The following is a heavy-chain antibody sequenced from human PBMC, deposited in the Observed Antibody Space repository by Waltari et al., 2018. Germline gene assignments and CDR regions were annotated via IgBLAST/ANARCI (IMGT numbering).Heavy chain of an antibody. CDR1: GFTLSDYG. V-gene: IGHV3-30*04. J-gene: IGHJ4*02. Sequence: QVHLVESGGGVVQPGRSLRLSCAASGFTLSDYGMHWVRQAPGKGMEGVAAMSYDGSNKHYVDSVKGRFTLSRDDSKNTLYLQMNSLTTEDTAVYYCARGFSSWGTFEYWGQGTLVTVSS. D-gene: IGHD6-13*01. CDR2: MSYDGSNK. CDR3: ARGFSSWGTFEY.